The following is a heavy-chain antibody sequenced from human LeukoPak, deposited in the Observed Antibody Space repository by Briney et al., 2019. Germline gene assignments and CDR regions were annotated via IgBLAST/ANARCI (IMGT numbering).Heavy chain of an antibody. CDR3: ARVSVVYGMDV. CDR1: GGSISSDY. V-gene: IGHV4-59*01. Sequence: SETLSLTCSVSGGSISSDYWAWIRQPPGKGLEWIGYMYYTGSTNYNPSPKSRVTISLATSKNQFSQKLSSVTAADTAVYYCARVSVVYGMDVWGRGTTVTVSS. CDR2: MYYTGST. J-gene: IGHJ6*02.